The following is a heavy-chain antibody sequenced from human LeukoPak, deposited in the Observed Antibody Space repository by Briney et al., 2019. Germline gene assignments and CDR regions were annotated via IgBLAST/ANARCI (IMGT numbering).Heavy chain of an antibody. J-gene: IGHJ4*02. CDR2: ISIDESNR. CDR1: GFTFSSYW. Sequence: PGGSLRLSCAASGFTFSSYWMHWVRQAPGKGLVWVSRISIDESNRDYADSVKGRFTISRDNAKNTLYLQMNSQRVEDTAVYYCAGARDGYNIFDYWGQGTVVTVSS. CDR3: AGARDGYNIFDY. V-gene: IGHV3-74*01. D-gene: IGHD5-24*01.